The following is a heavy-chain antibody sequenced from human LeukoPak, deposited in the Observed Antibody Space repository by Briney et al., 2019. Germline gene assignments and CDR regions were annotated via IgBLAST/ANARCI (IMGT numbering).Heavy chain of an antibody. V-gene: IGHV1-46*01. CDR2: INPSGGST. D-gene: IGHD3-10*01. J-gene: IGHJ4*02. CDR1: GYTFTSYY. Sequence: ASVKVSCKASGYTFTSYYMHWVRQAPGQGLEWMGIINPSGGSTSYAQKFQGRVTMTRDTSTSTVYMELSSLRSEDTAVYYCARDPAGLAFVDSSYYFDYWGQGTLVTVSS. CDR3: ARDPAGLAFVDSSYYFDY.